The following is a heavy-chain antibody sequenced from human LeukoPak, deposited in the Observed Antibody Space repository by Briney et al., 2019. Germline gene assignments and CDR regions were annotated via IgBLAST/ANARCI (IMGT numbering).Heavy chain of an antibody. V-gene: IGHV1-69*13. D-gene: IGHD5-18*01. CDR2: IIPIFGTA. J-gene: IGHJ6*03. CDR3: ARGAYSYGYYYYYMDV. CDR1: GGTFSSYA. Sequence: ASVKVSCKASGGTFSSYAISWVRQAPGQGLEWMGGIIPIFGTANYAQKFQGRVTITADESTSTAYMELSSLRSEDTAVYYCARGAYSYGYYYYYMDVWGKGTTVTVSS.